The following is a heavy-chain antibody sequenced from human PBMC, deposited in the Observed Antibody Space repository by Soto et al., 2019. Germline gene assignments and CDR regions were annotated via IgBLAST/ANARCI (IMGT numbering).Heavy chain of an antibody. CDR3: AMFSVVTYILCCFDS. Sequence: EKLPLTCTVSGGSISSYYWSWIRQPPGKGLEWIGYIYYSGSTNYNPSLKSRVTISVDTPNNQFSLKVTSVTAADTAVYYCAMFSVVTYILCCFDSCGPGPLVTVSS. J-gene: IGHJ5*01. CDR1: GGSISSYY. D-gene: IGHD2-15*01. V-gene: IGHV4-59*01. CDR2: IYYSGST.